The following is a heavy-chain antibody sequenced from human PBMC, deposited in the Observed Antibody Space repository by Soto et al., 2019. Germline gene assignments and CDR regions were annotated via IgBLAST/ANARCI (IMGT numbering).Heavy chain of an antibody. CDR3: ARSGGGSMIDFDY. J-gene: IGHJ4*02. V-gene: IGHV4-31*03. Sequence: KPSETLSLTCTVSGGSISSGGYYWSWIRQHPGKGLEWIGYIYYSGSTYYNPSLKSRVTISVDTSKNQFSLKLSSVTAADTAVYYCARSGGGSMIDFDYWGQGTLVTVSS. D-gene: IGHD2-15*01. CDR2: IYYSGST. CDR1: GGSISSGGYY.